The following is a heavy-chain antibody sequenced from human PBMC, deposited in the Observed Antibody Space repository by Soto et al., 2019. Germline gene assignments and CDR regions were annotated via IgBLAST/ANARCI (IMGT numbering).Heavy chain of an antibody. CDR2: IYWDDDK. CDR1: GFSLSTSGVG. CDR3: AHVSSYYYGSGSYPPLEYFDF. J-gene: IGHJ4*02. D-gene: IGHD3-10*01. V-gene: IGHV2-5*05. Sequence: SGPTLVNPTQTLTLTCTFSGFSLSTSGVGVGWIRQPPGKALEWLALIYWDDDKRYGPSLKSRLTITKDTSKNQVVVTMTNMDPVDTATYYCAHVSSYYYGSGSYPPLEYFDFWGQGTLVTVSS.